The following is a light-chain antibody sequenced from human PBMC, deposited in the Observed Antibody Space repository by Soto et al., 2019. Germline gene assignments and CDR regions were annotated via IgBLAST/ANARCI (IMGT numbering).Light chain of an antibody. V-gene: IGKV1-5*03. Sequence: DIQMTQSPSTLSASVGDRVTITCRASQSMSNWLAWYQQKPGKAPKLLVYKASSLDSGVPSRFSGSGSGTEFTLTISSLQPDDFATYYCQQYNDYSWTFAQGTKVEIK. CDR3: QQYNDYSWT. J-gene: IGKJ1*01. CDR1: QSMSNW. CDR2: KAS.